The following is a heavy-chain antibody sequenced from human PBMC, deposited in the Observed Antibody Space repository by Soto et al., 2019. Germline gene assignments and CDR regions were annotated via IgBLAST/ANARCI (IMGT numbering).Heavy chain of an antibody. Sequence: QVQLVESGGGVVQPGRSLRLSCAASGFTFSSYGMHWVRQAPGKGLEWVAVISYDGSNKYYADSVKGRFTISRDNSKNTLYLQMNSLRAEDTAVYYCAKEYCSGGSCPFDYWGQGTLLTVSS. D-gene: IGHD2-15*01. CDR3: AKEYCSGGSCPFDY. CDR1: GFTFSSYG. J-gene: IGHJ4*02. CDR2: ISYDGSNK. V-gene: IGHV3-30*18.